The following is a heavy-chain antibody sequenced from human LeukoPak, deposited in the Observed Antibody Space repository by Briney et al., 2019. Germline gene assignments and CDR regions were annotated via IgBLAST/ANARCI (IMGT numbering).Heavy chain of an antibody. CDR1: RGSFSGYY. V-gene: IGHV4-34*01. CDR2: INHSGST. J-gene: IGHJ6*02. Sequence: PSETLSLTCAVYRGSFSGYYWSWIRQPPGKGLEWIGEINHSGSTNYNPSLKSRVTISVDTSKNQFSLKLSSVTAADTAVYYCARGAHAYYYYGMDVWGQGTTVTVSS. CDR3: ARGAHAYYYYGMDV.